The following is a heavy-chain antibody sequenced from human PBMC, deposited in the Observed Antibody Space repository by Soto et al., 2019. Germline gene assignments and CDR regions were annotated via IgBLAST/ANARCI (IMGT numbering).Heavy chain of an antibody. Sequence: SETLSLTCAVYGGSFSGYYWSWIRHPPRKGLEWIGEINHSGSTNYNPSLKSRVTISVDTSKNQFSLKLSSVTAADTAVYYCARLRTAMAPQGRNVHLPRSPNKSHTYGMDVWGQGTTVTVSS. CDR3: ARLRTAMAPQGRNVHLPRSPNKSHTYGMDV. CDR1: GGSFSGYY. J-gene: IGHJ6*02. CDR2: INHSGST. D-gene: IGHD5-18*01. V-gene: IGHV4-34*01.